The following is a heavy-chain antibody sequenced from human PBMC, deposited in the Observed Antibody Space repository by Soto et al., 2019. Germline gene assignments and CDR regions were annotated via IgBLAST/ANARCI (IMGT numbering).Heavy chain of an antibody. CDR3: VRQRRSVVTHSCFDV. J-gene: IGHJ6*03. Sequence: PSETLSLTCTVTGDSISSRSYYWGWIRQPPGKGLERIGSIYYSGSTYNNPSLRSRVSMSIDTSKDQFSLKLKSLTAAATAPSFCVRQRRSVVTHSCFDVWG. CDR2: IYYSGST. V-gene: IGHV4-39*01. D-gene: IGHD2-15*01. CDR1: GDSISSRSYY.